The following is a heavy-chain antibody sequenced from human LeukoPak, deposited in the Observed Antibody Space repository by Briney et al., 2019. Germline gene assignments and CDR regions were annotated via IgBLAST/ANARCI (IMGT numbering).Heavy chain of an antibody. CDR3: ASYSSSSYFDY. Sequence: SETLSLTCAVYGGSFSSYYLSWIRQPPGKGPEWVGDINHNGSTNYNPSLQCRVTISLDTSKNQFSLKLTSVTAADPAVYYCASYSSSSYFDYWGQGTLVTVSS. V-gene: IGHV4-34*01. CDR2: INHNGST. D-gene: IGHD6-6*01. CDR1: GGSFSSYY. J-gene: IGHJ4*02.